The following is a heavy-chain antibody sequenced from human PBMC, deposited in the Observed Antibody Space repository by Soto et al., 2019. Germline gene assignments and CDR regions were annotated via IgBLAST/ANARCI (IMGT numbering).Heavy chain of an antibody. Sequence: QVQLVQSGAEVKKPGASVRVSCKASGYTLTTYDIPWVRQAPGLGLEWMGIITPGGGITSYAQKFKGRITMTRDTSTSTVYMELSSLRSEDTAMYYCAKVLSELVPRYFDTWGQGTLVTVSS. J-gene: IGHJ4*02. D-gene: IGHD6-13*01. V-gene: IGHV1-46*01. CDR1: GYTLTTYD. CDR2: ITPGGGIT. CDR3: AKVLSELVPRYFDT.